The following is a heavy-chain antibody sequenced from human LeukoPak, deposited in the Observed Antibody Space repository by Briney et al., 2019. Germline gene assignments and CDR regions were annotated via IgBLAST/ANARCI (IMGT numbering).Heavy chain of an antibody. D-gene: IGHD3-10*01. V-gene: IGHV3-21*01. J-gene: IGHJ6*03. CDR1: GFSFSSYS. CDR3: ARDRGTYYYGSGSYYLSYYYYMDV. CDR2: ISSSSTYI. Sequence: GGSLRLSCAASGFSFSSYSMNWVRQAPGKGLEWVSSISSSSTYIYYADSVKGRFTISRDNAKNSLYLQMNSLRAEDTAVYYCARDRGTYYYGSGSYYLSYYYYMDVWGKGTTVTISS.